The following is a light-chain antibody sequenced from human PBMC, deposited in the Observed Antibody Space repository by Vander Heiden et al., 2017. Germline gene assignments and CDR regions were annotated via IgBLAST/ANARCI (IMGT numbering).Light chain of an antibody. CDR1: QSVLYSSNNRNY. CDR2: WAS. V-gene: IGKV4-1*01. Sequence: DIVMTQSPHSLPLSLGERATINCRSSQSVLYSSNNRNYLAWLQQRPGQPPKLLMHWASVRESGVPDRFSGSGSGTDFTLTITKIPAEDVAVYYCQQEDNSLQTFGQGTKVEVK. J-gene: IGKJ1*01. CDR3: QQEDNSLQT.